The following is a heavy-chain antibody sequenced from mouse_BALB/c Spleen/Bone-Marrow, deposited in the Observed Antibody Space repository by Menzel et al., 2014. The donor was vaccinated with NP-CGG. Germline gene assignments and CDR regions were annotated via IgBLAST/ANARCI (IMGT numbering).Heavy chain of an antibody. CDR1: GYSFTGYT. CDR2: INPYNGGT. CDR3: ARDYYGFSYGFAY. Sequence: EVKLMESGPELVKPGASMKISCKASGYSFTGYTMNWVKPSHGKNLEWIGLINPYNGGTNYNQKFKGKATLTVDKSSSTAYMELLSLTSEDSAVYYCARDYYGFSYGFAYWGQGTLVTVSA. J-gene: IGHJ3*01. D-gene: IGHD1-1*01. V-gene: IGHV1-18*01.